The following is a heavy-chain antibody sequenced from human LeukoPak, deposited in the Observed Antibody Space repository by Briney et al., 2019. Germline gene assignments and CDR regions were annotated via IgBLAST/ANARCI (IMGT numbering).Heavy chain of an antibody. V-gene: IGHV1-2*02. CDR3: ARDYAAAGLRCFDY. J-gene: IGHJ4*02. CDR1: GYTFTGYY. CDR2: INPNSGGT. Sequence: GASVKVSCKASGYTFTGYYMHWVRQAPGQGLEWMGWINPNSGGTNYAQKFQGGVTMTRDKSTSTAYMELSSLRSDDTAVYYCARDYAAAGLRCFDYGGQGTLLTVSS. D-gene: IGHD6-13*01.